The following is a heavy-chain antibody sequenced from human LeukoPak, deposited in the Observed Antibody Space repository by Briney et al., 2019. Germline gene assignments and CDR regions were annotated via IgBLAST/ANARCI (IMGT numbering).Heavy chain of an antibody. CDR3: VRRDIYTTSSWGAFDI. D-gene: IGHD6-6*01. CDR1: GFTFDDYA. J-gene: IGHJ3*02. V-gene: IGHV3-23*01. CDR2: ISATGGEI. Sequence: GGSLRLSCAASGFTFDDYAMNWVRQVPGRRPDWVSSISATGGEIFYADSVKGRFTISRDNSNNMVYLQMDSLRTDDTALYYCVRRDIYTTSSWGAFDIWGQGTLVTVSS.